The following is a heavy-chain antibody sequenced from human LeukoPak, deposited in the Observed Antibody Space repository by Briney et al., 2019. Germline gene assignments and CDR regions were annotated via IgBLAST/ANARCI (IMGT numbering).Heavy chain of an antibody. V-gene: IGHV1-24*01. J-gene: IGHJ4*02. CDR3: ATWYGGNYYFDY. CDR1: GHTLTALF. Sequence: ASVKVSCKVSGHTLTALFMHWVRQAPGKGLEWVGGFDPEDGEKVYAQRFQGRVAMTEDRSTDTAYLELRSLRSEDTATYYCATWYGGNYYFDYWGQGTLVTVSS. D-gene: IGHD1-26*01. CDR2: FDPEDGEK.